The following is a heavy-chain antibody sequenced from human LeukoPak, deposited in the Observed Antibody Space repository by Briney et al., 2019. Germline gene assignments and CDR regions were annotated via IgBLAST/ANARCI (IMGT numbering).Heavy chain of an antibody. CDR1: GYTFTDYH. CDR3: ARDLAGSGSLGYFDY. D-gene: IGHD3-10*01. V-gene: IGHV1-2*02. J-gene: IGHJ4*02. Sequence: ASVKVSCKASGYTFTDYHIHWVRQAPGQGLEWMGWINPNSGGANYAQKFLGRVTMTRDTSISTAYMELSRLRSDDTAVYYCARDLAGSGSLGYFDYWGQGILVTVSS. CDR2: INPNSGGA.